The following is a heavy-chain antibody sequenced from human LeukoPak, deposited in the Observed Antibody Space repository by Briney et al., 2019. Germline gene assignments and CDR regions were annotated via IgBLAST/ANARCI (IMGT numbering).Heavy chain of an antibody. D-gene: IGHD2-15*01. J-gene: IGHJ4*02. CDR1: GFTFSDYY. V-gene: IGHV3-72*01. CDR2: TRNRANGYTT. CDR3: ARAFCYSGGTCYSDYNDY. Sequence: GGSLRLSCAASGFTFSDYYMDWVRQAPGKGLEWVGRTRNRANGYTTEYAASVEGRFTVSRDNSKNSLFLQMNGLKPEDTAVYFCARAFCYSGGTCYSDYNDYWDQGALVTVSS.